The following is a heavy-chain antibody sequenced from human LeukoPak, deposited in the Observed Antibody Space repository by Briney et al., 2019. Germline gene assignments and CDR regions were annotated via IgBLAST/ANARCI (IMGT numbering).Heavy chain of an antibody. Sequence: GESLKISCKGSGYSFNSYWIGWVRQMPGKGLEWMGIIYPGDSDTRYSPSFQGQVTISADKSISTAYLQWSSLKASDTAMYYCARPSIHFDWLSDDAFDIWGQGTMVTVSS. CDR2: IYPGDSDT. D-gene: IGHD3-9*01. CDR3: ARPSIHFDWLSDDAFDI. CDR1: GYSFNSYW. J-gene: IGHJ3*02. V-gene: IGHV5-51*01.